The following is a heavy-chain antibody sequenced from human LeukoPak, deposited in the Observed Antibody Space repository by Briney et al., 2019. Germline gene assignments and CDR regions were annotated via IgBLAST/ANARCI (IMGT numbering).Heavy chain of an antibody. J-gene: IGHJ4*02. V-gene: IGHV3-30-3*01. D-gene: IGHD5-12*01. Sequence: PGRSLRLSCAASGFNFSTYAMHWVRQAPGKGLEWVAVISSEGSMKDYADSVKGRFTVSRDNPKNTLYLQLSSLRDEDTSLYYCARGNLYLVATIEDYWGQGTLVTVSS. CDR2: ISSEGSMK. CDR3: ARGNLYLVATIEDY. CDR1: GFNFSTYA.